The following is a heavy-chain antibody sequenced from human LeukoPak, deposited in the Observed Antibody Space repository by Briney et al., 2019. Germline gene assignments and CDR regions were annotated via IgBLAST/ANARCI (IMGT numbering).Heavy chain of an antibody. CDR2: IIPILGIA. CDR3: ATRAGYSSSFYYFDY. J-gene: IGHJ4*02. V-gene: IGHV1-69*04. CDR1: GGTFSSYA. Sequence: SVKVSCKASGGTFSSYAISWVRQAPGQGLEWMGRIIPILGIANYAQKFQSRVTITADKSTSTAYMELSSLRSEDTAVYYCATRAGYSSSFYYFDYWGQGTLVTVS. D-gene: IGHD6-13*01.